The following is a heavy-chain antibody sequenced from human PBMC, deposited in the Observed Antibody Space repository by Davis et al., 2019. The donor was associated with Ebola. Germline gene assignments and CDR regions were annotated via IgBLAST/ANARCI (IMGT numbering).Heavy chain of an antibody. CDR1: GGSIINYY. V-gene: IGHV4-59*01. J-gene: IGHJ4*02. D-gene: IGHD4-23*01. Sequence: GSLRLSCTVSGGSIINYYWSWIRQPPGKGLEWIGYIYSSGGTEYNPSLKSRVIMSVDTSKNQFSLKLSSVTAADTAVYYCARIGYGGNPDYWGQGTLVTVSS. CDR3: ARIGYGGNPDY. CDR2: IYSSGGT.